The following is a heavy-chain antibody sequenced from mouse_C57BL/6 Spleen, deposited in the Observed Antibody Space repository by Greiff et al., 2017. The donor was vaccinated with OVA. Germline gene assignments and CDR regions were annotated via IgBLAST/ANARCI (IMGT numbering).Heavy chain of an antibody. V-gene: IGHV5-17*01. CDR3: ARQAYDYDPLGYFDV. CDR2: ISSGSSTI. J-gene: IGHJ1*03. CDR1: GFTFSDYG. Sequence: EVKVEESGGGLVKPGGSLKLSCAASGFTFSDYGMHWVRQAPEKGLEWVAYISSGSSTIYYADTVKGRFTISRDNAKNTLFLQMTSLWSEDTAMYYCARQAYDYDPLGYFDVWGTGTTVTVSS. D-gene: IGHD2-4*01.